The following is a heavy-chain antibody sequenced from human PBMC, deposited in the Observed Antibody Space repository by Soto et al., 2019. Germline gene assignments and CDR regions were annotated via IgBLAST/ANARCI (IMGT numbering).Heavy chain of an antibody. D-gene: IGHD6-6*01. CDR2: INHSGST. J-gene: IGHJ6*02. V-gene: IGHV4-34*01. CDR1: GGSFSGYY. CDR3: ARGEKRIAARYYYYYCMDV. Sequence: TETLSLTCAVYGGSFSGYYWSWIRQPPGKGLEWIGEINHSGSTNYNPSLKSRVTISVDTSKNQFSLKLSSVTAADTAVYYCARGEKRIAARYYYYYCMDVWGQGTTVTVS.